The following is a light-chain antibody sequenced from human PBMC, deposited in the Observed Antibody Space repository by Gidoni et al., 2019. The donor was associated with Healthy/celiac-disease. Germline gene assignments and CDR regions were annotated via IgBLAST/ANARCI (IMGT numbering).Light chain of an antibody. CDR3: PQDGSSPET. J-gene: IGKJ2*01. Sequence: EIVLTQSPGNLSLSPGERATLSCRASQRVSSSYLAWYQQKPGQAPRLLIYGASSRAPGIPERFSGSGAGTKFPLTISRLGPEDFAVYYWPQDGSSPETFGQGTKLEIK. CDR2: GAS. V-gene: IGKV3-20*01. CDR1: QRVSSSY.